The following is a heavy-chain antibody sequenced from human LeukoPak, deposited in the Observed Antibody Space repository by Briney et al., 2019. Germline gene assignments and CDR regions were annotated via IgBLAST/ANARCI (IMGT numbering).Heavy chain of an antibody. V-gene: IGHV4-34*01. Sequence: PSETLSLTCAVYGGSFSGYYWSWIRQPPGKGLEWIGEINHSGSTNYNPSLKSRVTISVDTSKKQFSLKQSSVTAADTAMYYCASPWGYGSGIWGQGTLVTVSS. D-gene: IGHD3-10*01. CDR3: ASPWGYGSGI. J-gene: IGHJ4*02. CDR2: INHSGST. CDR1: GGSFSGYY.